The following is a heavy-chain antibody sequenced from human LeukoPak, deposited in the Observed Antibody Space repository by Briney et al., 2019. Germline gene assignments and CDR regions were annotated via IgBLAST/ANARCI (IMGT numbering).Heavy chain of an antibody. J-gene: IGHJ4*02. CDR3: ARHRVAVAGSYFDF. V-gene: IGHV4-59*08. CDR1: GGSISSYY. CDR2: LYYCGST. Sequence: KPSETLSLTCTVSGGSISSYYWSWIRMPPAKGLGRIGYLYYCGSTNYNYSPNRRVPVTVDTSKNQFSLTLSLMTATATATYDCARHRVAVAGSYFDFWGQGTLVTVSS. D-gene: IGHD6-19*01.